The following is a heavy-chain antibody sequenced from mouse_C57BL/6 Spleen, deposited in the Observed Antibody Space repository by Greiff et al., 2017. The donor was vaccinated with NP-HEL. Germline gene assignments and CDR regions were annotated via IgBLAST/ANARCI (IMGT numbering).Heavy chain of an antibody. J-gene: IGHJ2*01. CDR3: ARSADSSGLDY. Sequence: VKLLESGAELVRPGTSVKMSCKASGYTFTNYWIGWAKQRPGHGLEWIGDIYPGGGYTNYNEKFKGKATLTADKSSSTAYMQFSSLTSEDSAIYYCARSADSSGLDYWGQGTTLTVSS. D-gene: IGHD3-2*02. CDR2: IYPGGGYT. V-gene: IGHV1-63*01. CDR1: GYTFTNYW.